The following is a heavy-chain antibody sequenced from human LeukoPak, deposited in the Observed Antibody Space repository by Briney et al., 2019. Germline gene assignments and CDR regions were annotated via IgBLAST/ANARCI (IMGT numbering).Heavy chain of an antibody. D-gene: IGHD3-10*01. CDR2: IIDSGAVI. V-gene: IGHV3-48*01. CDR1: GFTFRSYS. CDR3: ARAYNYGSGTYRVLAH. J-gene: IGHJ4*02. Sequence: GGSLRLSCAASGFTFRSYSMNWVRQVPGKGLEWVSYIIDSGAVIYYADSVQGRFTISRDNARNSLYLQMNSLRVEDTALYYCARAYNYGSGTYRVLAHWGQGTLVTVSS.